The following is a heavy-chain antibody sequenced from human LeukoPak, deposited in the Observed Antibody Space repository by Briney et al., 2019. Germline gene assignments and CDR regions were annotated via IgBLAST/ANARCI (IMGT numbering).Heavy chain of an antibody. CDR1: GYTFTSYY. D-gene: IGHD4-23*01. J-gene: IGHJ3*02. V-gene: IGHV1-46*01. CDR2: INPSGGST. CDR3: ARTTVVIFSPDAFDI. Sequence: ASVKVSCKASGYTFTSYYMHWVRQAPGQGLEWMGIINPSGGSTSYAQKFQGRVTMTEDTSTDTAYMELSSLRSEDTAVYYCARTTVVIFSPDAFDIWGQGTMVTVSS.